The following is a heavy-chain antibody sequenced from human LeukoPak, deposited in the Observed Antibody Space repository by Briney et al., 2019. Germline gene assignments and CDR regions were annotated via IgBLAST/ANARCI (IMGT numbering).Heavy chain of an antibody. V-gene: IGHV3-74*01. CDR2: ISSDGSII. D-gene: IGHD3-9*01. CDR1: GFSFSSYW. CDR3: ARDPRWNFDWLLYGYYYYGMDV. Sequence: PGGSLRLSCAASGFSFSSYWMHWVRQAPGKGLVWVSRISSDGSIINYADSVKGRFTISRDNSKNTLYLQMNSLRAGDTAVYYCARDPRWNFDWLLYGYYYYGMDVWGQGTTVTVSS. J-gene: IGHJ6*02.